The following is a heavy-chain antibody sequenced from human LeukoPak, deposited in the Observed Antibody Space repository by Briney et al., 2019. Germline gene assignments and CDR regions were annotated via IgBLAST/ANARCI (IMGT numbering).Heavy chain of an antibody. Sequence: GGPLRLSCAASGFTVSNKYMSWVRQTPGMGLEWVSIIYTDDSTYYADSVKGRFTISRDISRNALFLEMNNLRADDTAVYYCVRGGAPNLADHWGQGTLVTVSS. J-gene: IGHJ5*02. CDR1: GFTVSNKY. D-gene: IGHD2-8*01. CDR3: VRGGAPNLADH. CDR2: IYTDDST. V-gene: IGHV3-53*01.